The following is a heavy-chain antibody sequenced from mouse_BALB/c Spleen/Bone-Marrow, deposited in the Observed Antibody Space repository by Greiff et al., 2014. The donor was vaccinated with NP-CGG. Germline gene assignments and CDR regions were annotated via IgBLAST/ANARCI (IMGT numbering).Heavy chain of an antibody. CDR1: GYAFSSYL. V-gene: IGHV1-80*01. CDR3: ARVRNWADY. J-gene: IGHJ2*01. CDR2: IYPGDGDT. Sequence: QVQLKESGAELVRPGASVKISCQASGYAFSSYLVNWVKQRPGQGLEWIGEIYPGDGDTNYNGKFKGKATLTADKSSSTAYMQLSSLTSEDSAVYFCARVRNWADYWGQGTTLTVSS. D-gene: IGHD4-1*01.